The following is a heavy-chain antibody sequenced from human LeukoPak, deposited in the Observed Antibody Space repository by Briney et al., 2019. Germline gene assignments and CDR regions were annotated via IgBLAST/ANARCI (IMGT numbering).Heavy chain of an antibody. CDR2: IGTAGDP. Sequence: GRSLRLSCAASKFTFSNYDMHWVRQATGKGLEWVSSIGTAGDPYYAGSVKGRVIISRDNAKNSLYLQKNGLRAEDTAVYYCANALGARYFDSWGQGTLVTVSS. V-gene: IGHV3-13*05. CDR3: ANALGARYFDS. J-gene: IGHJ4*02. CDR1: KFTFSNYD. D-gene: IGHD1-26*01.